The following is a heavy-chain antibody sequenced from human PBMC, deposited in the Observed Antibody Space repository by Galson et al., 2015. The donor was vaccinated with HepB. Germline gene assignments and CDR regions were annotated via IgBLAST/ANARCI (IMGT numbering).Heavy chain of an antibody. J-gene: IGHJ6*03. CDR2: ISSSGGST. CDR3: AKTFSDYYYCMDV. V-gene: IGHV3-23*01. CDR1: GFTFSSYA. Sequence: SLRLSCAASGFTFSSYAMSWVRQAPGKGLEWVSTISSSGGSTYYADSVKGRFIISRDSSKNTLYLQMNSLRAEDTAVFYCAKTFSDYYYCMDVWGKGTTVTASS.